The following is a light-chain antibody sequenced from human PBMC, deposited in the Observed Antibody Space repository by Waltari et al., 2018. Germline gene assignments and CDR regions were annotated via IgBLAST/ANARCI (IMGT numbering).Light chain of an antibody. CDR3: CSYAGRRSLM. Sequence: QSALTQTASVSGSPGQSITISCTGTSSDIGSHNLVSWYQKSPGKAPRLIIYEDNKRPSGASNRFSGSKSGNTASLTIFGLHAEDEGEYYCCSYAGRRSLMFGGGTKVTVL. V-gene: IGLV2-23*01. J-gene: IGLJ3*02. CDR1: SSDIGSHNL. CDR2: EDN.